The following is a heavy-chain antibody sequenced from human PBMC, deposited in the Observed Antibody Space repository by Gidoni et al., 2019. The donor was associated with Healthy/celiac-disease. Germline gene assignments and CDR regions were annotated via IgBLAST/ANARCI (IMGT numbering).Heavy chain of an antibody. V-gene: IGHV3-11*06. CDR3: AREPTGYSSSWGNWFDP. Sequence: QVQLVESGGGVVKPGGSLRLSCAAAGFNLSDYYMSWIRQAPGKGLEWVSYISSSSSYTNYADSVKGRFTISRDNAKNSLYLQMNSLRAEDTAVYYCAREPTGYSSSWGNWFDPWGQGTLVTVSS. CDR1: GFNLSDYY. CDR2: ISSSSSYT. D-gene: IGHD6-13*01. J-gene: IGHJ5*02.